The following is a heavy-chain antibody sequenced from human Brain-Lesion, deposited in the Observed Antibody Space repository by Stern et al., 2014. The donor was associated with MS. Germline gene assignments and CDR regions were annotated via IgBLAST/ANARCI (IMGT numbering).Heavy chain of an antibody. Sequence: VQLVESGPGLVKPSQTLSLSCTVSGGSISSGGYYWSWIRQPAGKGLEWIGRIFNSGSTSYNPSLKSRVTIQIDTPKNQFPLRLNPRTAADTAVYYCARGRVVPGFQYYATDVWGQGTTVIVSS. CDR1: GGSISSGGYY. CDR3: ARGRVVPGFQYYATDV. D-gene: IGHD2-2*01. J-gene: IGHJ6*02. V-gene: IGHV4-61*02. CDR2: IFNSGST.